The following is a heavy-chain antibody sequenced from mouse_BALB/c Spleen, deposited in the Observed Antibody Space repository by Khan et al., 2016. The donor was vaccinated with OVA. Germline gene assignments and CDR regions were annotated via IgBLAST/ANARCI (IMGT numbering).Heavy chain of an antibody. CDR1: GYTFINYW. D-gene: IGHD2-14*01. Sequence: QVQLQQSGAELAKPGASVKMSCKASGYTFINYWILWVKQRPGQGLVWIGTIYPGDGDTRYTQNFKGKATLTADTSSSPAYMQLSSLTSEDSAVYYCSSYRNDYFDYWGQGTTLTVSS. CDR2: IYPGDGDT. V-gene: IGHV1-87*01. J-gene: IGHJ2*01. CDR3: SSYRNDYFDY.